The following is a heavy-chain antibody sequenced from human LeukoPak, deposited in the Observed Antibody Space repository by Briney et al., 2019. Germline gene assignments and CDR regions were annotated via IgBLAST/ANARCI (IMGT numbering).Heavy chain of an antibody. J-gene: IGHJ4*02. CDR1: GFTFSSYE. CDR3: ARGGAMTTVTTY. CDR2: ITSGGSTI. Sequence: QPGGSLRLSCAASGFTFSSYEMNWVRQAPGEGLEWVSYITSGGSTIYYADSVRGRFTISRDNAKNSLYLQMTSLRVEDTAVYYCARGGAMTTVTTYWGQGTLVTVSS. D-gene: IGHD4-17*01. V-gene: IGHV3-48*03.